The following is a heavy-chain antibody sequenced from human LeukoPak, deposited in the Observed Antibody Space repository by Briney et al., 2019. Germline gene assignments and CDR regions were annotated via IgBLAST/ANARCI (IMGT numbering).Heavy chain of an antibody. CDR3: ATLYYDYVWGSYRPGDYWFDP. CDR1: GFTFSDYY. V-gene: IGHV3-11*06. Sequence: GGSLRLSCAASGFTFSDYYMSWIRQAPGKGLEWVSYISSSSSYTNYADFVKGRFTISRDNAKNSLYLQMNSLRAEDTAVYYCATLYYDYVWGSYRPGDYWFDPWGQGTLVTVSS. CDR2: ISSSSSYT. J-gene: IGHJ5*02. D-gene: IGHD3-16*02.